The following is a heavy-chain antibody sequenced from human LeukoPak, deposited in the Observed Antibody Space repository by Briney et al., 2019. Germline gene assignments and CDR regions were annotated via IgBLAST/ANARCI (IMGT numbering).Heavy chain of an antibody. D-gene: IGHD4-17*01. J-gene: IGHJ4*02. V-gene: IGHV1-2*02. CDR3: GRCGCAAGDDGTLDY. CDR1: GYTFSNYY. Sequence: GASVKVSCKASGYTFSNYYMHWVRQAPGQGLEWMGWIDPNSGGTNSAQKFQDRVTMTRDTSISTAYMELSRLTSDDTAVYDCGRCGCAAGDDGTLDYWRQGTLVNDSS. CDR2: IDPNSGGT.